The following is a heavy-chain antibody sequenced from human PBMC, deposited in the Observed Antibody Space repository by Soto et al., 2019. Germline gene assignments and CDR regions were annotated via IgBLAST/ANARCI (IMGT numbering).Heavy chain of an antibody. V-gene: IGHV4-39*01. CDR1: GGSISSSSYY. CDR3: ARRGSGSYSDY. J-gene: IGHJ4*02. CDR2: IYYSGST. Sequence: SETLSLTCTVSGGSISSSSYYWGWIRQPPGKGLEWIGTIYYSGSTYYNSSLKSRVTISVDTSKNQFSLKLSSVTAADTAVYYCARRGSGSYSDYWGQGTLVTVSS. D-gene: IGHD3-10*01.